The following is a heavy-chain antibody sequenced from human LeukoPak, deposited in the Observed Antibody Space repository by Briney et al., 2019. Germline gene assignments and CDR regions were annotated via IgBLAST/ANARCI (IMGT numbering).Heavy chain of an antibody. CDR3: ARERGGYSRAFNWFDP. CDR1: GGTFSRYA. D-gene: IGHD6-13*01. J-gene: IGHJ5*02. V-gene: IGHV1-69*05. Sequence: ASVKVSCKASGGTFSRYAISWVRQAPGQGLEWMGGIIPIFGTANYAQKFQGRVTITTDESTSTAYMELSSLRSEDTAVYYCARERGGYSRAFNWFDPWGQGTLVTVSS. CDR2: IIPIFGTA.